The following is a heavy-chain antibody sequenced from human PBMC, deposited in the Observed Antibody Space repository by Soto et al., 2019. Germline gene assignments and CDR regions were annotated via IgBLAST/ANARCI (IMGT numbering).Heavy chain of an antibody. J-gene: IGHJ4*02. CDR3: AHRRPYSDSPEYFFDY. D-gene: IGHD3-16*01. CDR1: GFSLSTSGVD. Sequence: QITLKESGPTLVKPTQTLTLTCTFSGFSLSTSGVDVGWIRQPPGKALEWLALIYWDDDKRYSPSLQSRLTITQDTSKNQVVLTMTNIDPLDTATYSCAHRRPYSDSPEYFFDYWGQGTLVTVSS. CDR2: IYWDDDK. V-gene: IGHV2-5*02.